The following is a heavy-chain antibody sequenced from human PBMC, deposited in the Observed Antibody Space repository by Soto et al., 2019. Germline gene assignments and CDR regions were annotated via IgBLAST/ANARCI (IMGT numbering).Heavy chain of an antibody. J-gene: IGHJ6*02. CDR3: ARGTRGYSSSWYAV. CDR2: IFYGGST. CDR1: GGSISSYY. Sequence: PSETLSLTCAVSGGSISSYYWSWIRQPPGKGLEWIGYIFYGGSTNYSPSLKSRVTISLNTSKSQFYMTLSSVTAADTAVYYCARGTRGYSSSWYAVWGQGTTVTVSS. V-gene: IGHV4-59*01. D-gene: IGHD6-13*01.